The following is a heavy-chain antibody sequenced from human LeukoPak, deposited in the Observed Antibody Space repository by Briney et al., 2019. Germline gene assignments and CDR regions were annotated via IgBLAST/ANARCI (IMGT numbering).Heavy chain of an antibody. CDR1: GYTFTSYG. J-gene: IGHJ5*02. CDR2: ISACNGNT. D-gene: IGHD2-2*02. V-gene: IGHV1-18*01. Sequence: ASVKVSCKASGYTFTSYGISWVRQAPGQGLEWMGWISACNGNTNYAQKLQGRVTMTTDTSTSTAYMELRSLRSDDTAVYYCARDIVVVPAAIQNNWFDPWAREPWSPSPQ. CDR3: ARDIVVVPAAIQNNWFDP.